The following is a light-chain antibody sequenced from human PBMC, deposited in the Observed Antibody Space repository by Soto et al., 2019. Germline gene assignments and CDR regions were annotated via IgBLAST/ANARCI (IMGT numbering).Light chain of an antibody. CDR2: GAS. CDR3: QQYSSSPPT. V-gene: IGKV3-20*01. Sequence: EIVLTQSPGTLSLSPGDRATLSCRASQSLSSRYLAWYRQKPGQAPRLLIYGASNRATGIPDRFSASGSGTDFTLTISSLEPDDFAVYYCQQYSSSPPTFGGGTKVEIQ. J-gene: IGKJ4*01. CDR1: QSLSSRY.